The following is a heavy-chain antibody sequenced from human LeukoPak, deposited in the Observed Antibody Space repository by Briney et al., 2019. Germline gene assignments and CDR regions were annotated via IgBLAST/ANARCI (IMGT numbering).Heavy chain of an antibody. J-gene: IGHJ5*02. V-gene: IGHV3-23*01. CDR3: ASQSFAKFDP. CDR2: ISDTGDST. Sequence: PGGSLRLSCTASGFTFSSYAMSWVRQAPGKGLEWVSSISDTGDSTYYADSVKGRFTISRDNSKNTLYLQMNSLRAEDTAVYYCASQSFAKFDPWGQGTLVIVSS. D-gene: IGHD3-16*01. CDR1: GFTFSSYA.